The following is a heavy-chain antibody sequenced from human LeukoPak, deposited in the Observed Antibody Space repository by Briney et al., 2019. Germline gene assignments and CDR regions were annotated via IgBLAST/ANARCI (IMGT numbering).Heavy chain of an antibody. Sequence: GGSLRLSCAASGFTFTDYWMSWVRQAPGKGLEWVANIKRVGSEKYYVDSVKGRFTISRDNAKNSLYLQMNSLRTEDTAVYYCARAAWSDAFDIWGQGTMVTVSS. CDR1: GFTFTDYW. D-gene: IGHD2-15*01. J-gene: IGHJ3*02. V-gene: IGHV3-7*01. CDR2: IKRVGSEK. CDR3: ARAAWSDAFDI.